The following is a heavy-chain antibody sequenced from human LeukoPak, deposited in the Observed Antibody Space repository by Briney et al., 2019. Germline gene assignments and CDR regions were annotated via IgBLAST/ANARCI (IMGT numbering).Heavy chain of an antibody. V-gene: IGHV3-23*01. CDR2: ISGSGGST. Sequence: GGSLRLSCAASGFTFSSYAMSWVRQAPGKGLEWVSAISGSGGSTYYADSVKGRFTISRDNSKNTLYLQMNSLRAEDTAVYYCARDWLAAAGTWSYFDYWGQGTLVTVSS. CDR3: ARDWLAAAGTWSYFDY. CDR1: GFTFSSYA. J-gene: IGHJ4*02. D-gene: IGHD6-13*01.